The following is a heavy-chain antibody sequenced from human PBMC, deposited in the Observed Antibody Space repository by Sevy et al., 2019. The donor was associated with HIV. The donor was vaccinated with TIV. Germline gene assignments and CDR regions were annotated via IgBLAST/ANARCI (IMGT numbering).Heavy chain of an antibody. J-gene: IGHJ6*02. Sequence: EGSLRLSCAASGFTFSSHSMNWVHQAPGKALEWVSSIGSSSSYIYYADSVKGRFTISRDNAKNSLYLQMNSLRAEDTTVYYCARDQMAKLECDLEYYYGMDVWGQGTTVTVSS. CDR1: GFTFSSHS. V-gene: IGHV3-21*01. CDR3: ARDQMAKLECDLEYYYGMDV. CDR2: IGSSSSYI. D-gene: IGHD1-1*01.